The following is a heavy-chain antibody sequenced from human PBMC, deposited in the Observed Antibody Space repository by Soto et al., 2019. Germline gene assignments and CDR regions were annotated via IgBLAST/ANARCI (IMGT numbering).Heavy chain of an antibody. CDR3: AGIYRGSPGGTLRY. V-gene: IGHV4-31*03. CDR2: IYYSGST. Sequence: QVQLQESGPGLVKPSQTLSLTCTVSGGSISSGGYYWSWIRQHPGKGLEWIGYIYYSGSTYYNPSLKSRVTISVDTSRNPSSLSLSSVTAAETAVYYCAGIYRGSPGGTLRYWGQGTLVTVSS. D-gene: IGHD1-26*01. J-gene: IGHJ4*02. CDR1: GGSISSGGYY.